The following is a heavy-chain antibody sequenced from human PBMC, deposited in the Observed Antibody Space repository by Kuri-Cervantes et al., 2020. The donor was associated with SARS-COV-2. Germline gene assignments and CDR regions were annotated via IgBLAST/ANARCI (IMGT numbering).Heavy chain of an antibody. D-gene: IGHD2-2*01. J-gene: IGHJ4*02. V-gene: IGHV3-23*01. CDR2: ISGSGGST. Sequence: GGSLRLSCAASGFTFSDYYMSWVRQAPGKGLEWVSAISGSGGSTYYADSVKGRFTISRDNSKNTLYLQMNSLRAEDTAVYYCAKNNGIVPAAHFDYWGQGTLVTVSS. CDR1: GFTFSDYY. CDR3: AKNNGIVPAAHFDY.